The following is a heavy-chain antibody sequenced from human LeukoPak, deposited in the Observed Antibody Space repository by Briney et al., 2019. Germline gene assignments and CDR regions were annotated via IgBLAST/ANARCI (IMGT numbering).Heavy chain of an antibody. J-gene: IGHJ6*03. D-gene: IGHD1-26*01. Sequence: SETLSLTCAVYGGSFSGYYWSWIRQPPGKGLEWIGEINHSGSTNYNPSLKSRVTISVDTSKNQFSLKLSSVTAADTAVYYCARLATKYLRYYYYYMDVWGKGTTVTISS. CDR3: ARLATKYLRYYYYYMDV. CDR2: INHSGST. CDR1: GGSFSGYY. V-gene: IGHV4-34*01.